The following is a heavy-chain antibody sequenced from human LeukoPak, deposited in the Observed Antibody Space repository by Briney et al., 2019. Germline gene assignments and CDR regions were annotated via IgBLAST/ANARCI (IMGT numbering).Heavy chain of an antibody. D-gene: IGHD6-13*01. CDR2: IYYSGST. CDR1: GGSVSSGSYY. V-gene: IGHV4-61*01. J-gene: IGHJ4*02. CDR3: ARVDQSSSWSIHY. Sequence: PSETLSLTCTVSGGSVSSGSYYWSWIRQPPGKGLEWIGYIYYSGSTNYNPSLKSRVTISVDTSKNQFSLKLSSVTAADTAVYYCARVDQSSSWSIHYWGQGTLVTVSS.